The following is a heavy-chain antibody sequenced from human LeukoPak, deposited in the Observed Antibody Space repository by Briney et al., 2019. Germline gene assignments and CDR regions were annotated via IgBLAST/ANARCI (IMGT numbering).Heavy chain of an antibody. Sequence: ASVKVSCKASGYTFTSYGISWVRQAPGQGLEWMGWISAYNGNTNYAQKLQGRVTMTTDTSTSTAYMELRSLRSDDTAVYYCARVRERRWLVPRYYYYYMDVWGKGTTVTISS. CDR3: ARVRERRWLVPRYYYYYMDV. CDR1: GYTFTSYG. CDR2: ISAYNGNT. V-gene: IGHV1-18*01. J-gene: IGHJ6*03. D-gene: IGHD6-19*01.